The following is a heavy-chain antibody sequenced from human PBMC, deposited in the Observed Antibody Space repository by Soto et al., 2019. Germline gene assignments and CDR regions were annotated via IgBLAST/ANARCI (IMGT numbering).Heavy chain of an antibody. CDR2: IYWDDDK. J-gene: IGHJ5*02. D-gene: IGHD3-10*01. CDR3: AHSHNITMVRGDWFDP. Sequence: QITLKESGPTLVKPTQTLTLTCTFSGFSLRTTGVGVGWIRQPPGKALEWLALIYWDDDKRYSPSLKSRLTITKDTSKNQVVLTMTNMDPVDTATYYCAHSHNITMVRGDWFDPWGQGTLVTVSS. CDR1: GFSLRTTGVG. V-gene: IGHV2-5*02.